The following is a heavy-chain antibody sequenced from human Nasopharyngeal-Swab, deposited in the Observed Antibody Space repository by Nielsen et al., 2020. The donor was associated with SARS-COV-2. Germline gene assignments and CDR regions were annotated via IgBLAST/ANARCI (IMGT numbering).Heavy chain of an antibody. Sequence: SETLSLTCAVYGGSFSGYYWSWTRQPPGKGLEWIGEINHSGSTNYNPSLKSRVTISVDTSKNQFSLKLSSVTAADTAVYYCARGRVGGWYYYWGHGTLVTVSS. J-gene: IGHJ4*01. CDR3: ARGRVGGWYYY. D-gene: IGHD6-19*01. CDR2: INHSGST. CDR1: GGSFSGYY. V-gene: IGHV4-34*01.